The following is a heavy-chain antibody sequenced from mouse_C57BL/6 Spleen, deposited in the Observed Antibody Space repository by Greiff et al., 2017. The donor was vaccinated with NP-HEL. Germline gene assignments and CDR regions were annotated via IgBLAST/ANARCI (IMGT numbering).Heavy chain of an antibody. Sequence: EVKLVESGGGLVQPGGSLKLSCAASGFTFSDYRMAWVRQAPRKGPEWVAFISNLAYSIYYADTVTGRFTISRENAKNTLYLEMSSLRSEDTAMYYCARQSYDRYFDVWGTGTTVTVSS. D-gene: IGHD2-12*01. CDR1: GFTFSDYR. J-gene: IGHJ1*03. CDR2: ISNLAYSI. CDR3: ARQSYDRYFDV. V-gene: IGHV5-15*01.